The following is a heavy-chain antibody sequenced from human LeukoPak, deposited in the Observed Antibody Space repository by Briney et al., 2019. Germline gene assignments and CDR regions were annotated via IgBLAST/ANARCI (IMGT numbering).Heavy chain of an antibody. J-gene: IGHJ4*02. Sequence: GGSLKLSCAASGFTFSSYGLNWVRQAPGKGLEWVSAISGSGGNTYYADSVKGRFTISRDNAKNSLYLQMNSLRAEDTAVYYCAREATMTGDYWGQGTLVTVSS. CDR1: GFTFSSYG. V-gene: IGHV3-21*01. CDR3: AREATMTGDY. CDR2: ISGSGGNT. D-gene: IGHD3-22*01.